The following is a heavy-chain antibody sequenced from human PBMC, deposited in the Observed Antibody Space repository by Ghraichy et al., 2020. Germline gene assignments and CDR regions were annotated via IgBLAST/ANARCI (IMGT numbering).Heavy chain of an antibody. CDR2: IFYGVSP. CDR1: GVSIRSHY. J-gene: IGHJ6*02. D-gene: IGHD3-16*01. CDR3: ARYETAAVEGHGLDV. V-gene: IGHV4-59*11. Sequence: SETLSLTCHVSGVSIRSHYWTWVRQPPGKGLEWIGTIFYGVSPYYSPSLQRRVTISLDRSANQVSLRLTSVTAADAAVYYCARYETAAVEGHGLDVWGQGTTVSVSS.